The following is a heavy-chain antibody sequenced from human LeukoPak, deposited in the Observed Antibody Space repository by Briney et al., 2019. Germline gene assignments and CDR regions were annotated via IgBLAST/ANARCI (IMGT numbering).Heavy chain of an antibody. CDR3: ASPLRGY. CDR2: FSSNGGST. Sequence: GGSLRLSCAASGFTFSSYAMHWVRQAPGKGLEYVSAFSSNGGSTYYANSVKGRFTISRDNSKNTLYLQMGSLRAEDMAVYYCASPLRGYWGQGTLVTVSS. CDR1: GFTFSSYA. J-gene: IGHJ4*02. V-gene: IGHV3-64*01.